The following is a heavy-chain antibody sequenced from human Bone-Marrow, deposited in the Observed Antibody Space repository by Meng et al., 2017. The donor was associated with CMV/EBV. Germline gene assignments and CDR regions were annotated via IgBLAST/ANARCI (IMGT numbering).Heavy chain of an antibody. CDR3: ARESSSSWYSDYYYYGMDV. Sequence: GGSLRLSCAASGFTLRSYWMSWVRQAPGKGLEWVANIKQEGSEKYYVDSVKGRFTISRDNAKNSLYLQMNSLRAEDTAVYYCARESSSSWYSDYYYYGMDVWGQGTTVTVSS. V-gene: IGHV3-7*01. J-gene: IGHJ6*02. D-gene: IGHD6-13*01. CDR1: GFTLRSYW. CDR2: IKQEGSEK.